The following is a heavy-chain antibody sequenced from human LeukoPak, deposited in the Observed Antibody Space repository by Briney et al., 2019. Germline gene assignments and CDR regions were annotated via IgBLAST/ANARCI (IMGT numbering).Heavy chain of an antibody. V-gene: IGHV4-59*01. CDR3: AREFKGGSYYRGAFDY. CDR2: IYYSGST. CDR1: GGSISSYY. Sequence: SETLSLTCTVSGGSISSYYWSWIRQPPGKGLEWIGYIYYSGSTNYNPSLKSRVTISVDTSKKQSYLKLSSVTAADTAVYYCAREFKGGSYYRGAFDYWGQGTLVTVSS. J-gene: IGHJ4*02. D-gene: IGHD1-26*01.